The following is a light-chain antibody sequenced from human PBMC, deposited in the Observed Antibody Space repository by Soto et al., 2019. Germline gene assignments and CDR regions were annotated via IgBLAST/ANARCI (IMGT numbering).Light chain of an antibody. J-gene: IGLJ3*02. CDR2: LNSDGSH. CDR3: QTWGTGIPWV. V-gene: IGLV4-69*01. Sequence: QPVLTQSPSASASLGASVKLTCTLSSGHSSYAIAWHQQQPEKGPRYLMKLNSDGSHSKGAGIPDRFSGSSSGAERYLTISSLQSEDEAAYYCQTWGTGIPWVFGGGTKLTVL. CDR1: SGHSSYA.